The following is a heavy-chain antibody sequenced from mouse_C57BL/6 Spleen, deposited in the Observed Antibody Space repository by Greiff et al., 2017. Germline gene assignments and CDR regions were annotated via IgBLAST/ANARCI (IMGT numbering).Heavy chain of an antibody. D-gene: IGHD1-1*01. CDR1: GYTFTDYE. Sequence: QVTLKVSGAELVRPGASVTLSCKASGYTFTDYEMHWVKQTPVHGLEWIGAIDPETGGTAYNQKFKGKAILTADKSSSTAYMELRSLTSEDSAVYYCTRSAYYYGSSYDAMDYWGQGTSVTVSS. CDR3: TRSAYYYGSSYDAMDY. J-gene: IGHJ4*01. V-gene: IGHV1-15*01. CDR2: IDPETGGT.